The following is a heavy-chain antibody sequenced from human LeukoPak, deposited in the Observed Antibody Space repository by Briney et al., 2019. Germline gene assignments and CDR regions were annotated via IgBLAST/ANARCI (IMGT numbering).Heavy chain of an antibody. CDR3: ARGYTAAAGGE. D-gene: IGHD6-13*01. V-gene: IGHV3-21*01. Sequence: GGSLRLSCAASGFTFSDYSMNWVRQAPGKGLEWVSSVSSSSSYINYADSVKGRFTISRDNAKNSLYLQMNSLRAGDTAMYYCARGYTAAAGGEWGQGTLVTVSS. J-gene: IGHJ4*02. CDR1: GFTFSDYS. CDR2: VSSSSSYI.